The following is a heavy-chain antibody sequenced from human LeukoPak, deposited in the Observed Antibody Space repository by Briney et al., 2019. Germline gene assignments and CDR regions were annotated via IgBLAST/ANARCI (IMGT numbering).Heavy chain of an antibody. CDR2: IYYSGST. CDR3: ARHNVAVAGTIDYGMDV. V-gene: IGHV4-59*08. CDR1: GGSISSYY. Sequence: SETPSLTCTVSGGSISSYYWSWIRQPPGKGLEWIGYIYYSGSTNYNPSLKSRVTISVDTSKNQFSLKLSSVTAADTAVYYCARHNVAVAGTIDYGMDVWGQGTTVTVSS. J-gene: IGHJ6*02. D-gene: IGHD6-19*01.